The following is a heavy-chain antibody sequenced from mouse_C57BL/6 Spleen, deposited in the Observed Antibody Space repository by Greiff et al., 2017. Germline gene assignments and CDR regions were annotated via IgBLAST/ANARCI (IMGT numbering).Heavy chain of an antibody. CDR2: ISDGGSYT. D-gene: IGHD2-12*01. V-gene: IGHV5-4*01. Sequence: DVMLVESGGGLVKPGGSLKLSCAASGFTFSSYAMSWVRQTPGKRLEWVATISDGGSYTYYPDNVKGRCTIARDNAKKNLYLQMSDLKSEDTAKYDCERDDDGGYYYEYWGQGTTLTGST. CDR1: GFTFSSYA. CDR3: ERDDDGGYYYEY. J-gene: IGHJ2*01.